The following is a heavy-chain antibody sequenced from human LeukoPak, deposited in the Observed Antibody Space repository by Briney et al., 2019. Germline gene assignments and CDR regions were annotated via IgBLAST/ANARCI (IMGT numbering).Heavy chain of an antibody. V-gene: IGHV1-69*04. J-gene: IGHJ5*02. CDR2: IIPILGIA. D-gene: IGHD3-22*01. CDR3: ARANDHYYDSSGYYFRHWFDP. Sequence: ASVKVSCKASGGTFSSYAISWVRQAPGQGLEWMGRIIPILGIANYAQKFQGRVTITADKSTSTAYMELSSLRSEDTAVYYCARANDHYYDSSGYYFRHWFDPWGQGTLVTVSP. CDR1: GGTFSSYA.